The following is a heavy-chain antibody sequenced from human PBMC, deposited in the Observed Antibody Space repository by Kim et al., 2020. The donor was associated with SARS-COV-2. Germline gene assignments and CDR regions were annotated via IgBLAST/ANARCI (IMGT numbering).Heavy chain of an antibody. D-gene: IGHD2-15*01. V-gene: IGHV3-15*01. J-gene: IGHJ4*02. CDR3: TTGGDVGD. CDR2: IKSKAAGGTT. CDR1: GFTFSNAW. Sequence: GGSLRLSCAASGFTFSNAWMNWARQAPGKGLEWVGRIKSKAAGGTTDYAAPVKGRFTISRDDSKNTAFLQMNSLKTEDTAVYYCTTGGDVGDWGQGTLVTVSS.